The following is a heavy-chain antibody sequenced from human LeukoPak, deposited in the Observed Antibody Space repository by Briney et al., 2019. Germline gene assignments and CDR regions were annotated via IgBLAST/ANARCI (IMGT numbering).Heavy chain of an antibody. CDR1: GGSINTYY. CDR3: ARDRTGDGATYFSY. V-gene: IGHV4-4*07. CDR2: IYSSGST. Sequence: SETLSLTCTVSGGSINTYYWSWVRQSAGKGLEWIGRIYSSGSTHYNPSLNSRVTMPMASSKNQISRKLSSLTAAHTTGLYCARDRTGDGATYFSYWGQGTLVTVSS. D-gene: IGHD4/OR15-4a*01. J-gene: IGHJ4*02.